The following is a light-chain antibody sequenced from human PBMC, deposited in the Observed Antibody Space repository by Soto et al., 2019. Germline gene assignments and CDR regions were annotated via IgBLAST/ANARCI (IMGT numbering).Light chain of an antibody. V-gene: IGLV2-11*01. Sequence: QSALTQPRSVSGSPGQSVTISCTGTSSDVGDYNYVSWYQQYPGKAPKLVIYDVSKRPSGVPDRFSGSKSGNTASLTISGLQAEYEADYYCCSFAGSYTLWVFGGGTKLTVL. J-gene: IGLJ3*02. CDR3: CSFAGSYTLWV. CDR2: DVS. CDR1: SSDVGDYNY.